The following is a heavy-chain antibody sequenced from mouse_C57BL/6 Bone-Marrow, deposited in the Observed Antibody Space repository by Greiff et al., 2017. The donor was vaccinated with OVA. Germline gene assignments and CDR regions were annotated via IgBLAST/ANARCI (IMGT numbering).Heavy chain of an antibody. CDR2: INPNNGGT. D-gene: IGHD3-1*01. CDR1: GYTFTDYN. Sequence: VQLQQSGPELVKPGASVKIPCKASGYTFTDYNMDWVKQSHGKSLEWIGDINPNNGGTIYNQKFKGKATLTVDKSSSTAYMELRSLTSEDTAVYYCARRGSSTRGLAYWGQGTLVTVSA. J-gene: IGHJ3*01. V-gene: IGHV1-18*01. CDR3: ARRGSSTRGLAY.